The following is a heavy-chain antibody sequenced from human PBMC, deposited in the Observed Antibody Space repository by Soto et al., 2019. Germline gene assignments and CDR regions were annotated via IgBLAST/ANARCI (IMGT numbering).Heavy chain of an antibody. J-gene: IGHJ4*02. V-gene: IGHV3-23*01. Sequence: LRLSCAASGFTFSSYAMICVRQAPVKGLEWVSAISGSGGSTYYADSVKGRFTISRDNSKNTLYLQMNSLRAEDTAVYHCAKLGGYCSSTSCSFDYWGQGTLVTVSS. CDR1: GFTFSSYA. D-gene: IGHD2-2*01. CDR3: AKLGGYCSSTSCSFDY. CDR2: ISGSGGST.